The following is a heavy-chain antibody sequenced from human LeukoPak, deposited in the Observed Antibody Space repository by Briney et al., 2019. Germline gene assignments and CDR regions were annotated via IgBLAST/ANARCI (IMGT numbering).Heavy chain of an antibody. J-gene: IGHJ1*01. D-gene: IGHD6-19*01. CDR3: TRVGGSGPTRH. Sequence: GGSLRPSCTASGFTFGDYTMSWFRQAPGKGLEWVGFIRNKAYGGTTEYAASVKGRFTISRDDSKSIAYLQMNSLKTEDTAVYYCTRVGGSGPTRHWGQGTLVTVSS. V-gene: IGHV3-49*03. CDR2: IRNKAYGGTT. CDR1: GFTFGDYT.